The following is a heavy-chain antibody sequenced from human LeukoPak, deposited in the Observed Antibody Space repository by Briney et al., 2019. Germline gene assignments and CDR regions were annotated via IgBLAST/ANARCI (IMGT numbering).Heavy chain of an antibody. CDR1: GGSISGYY. CDR3: ARDTEGDSWFDP. J-gene: IGHJ5*02. Sequence: SETLSLTCTVSGGSISGYYWTWIRQPPEKGLEWIGFIYYTGSASYNPSLKSRVTMSVDTSKNQFSLKLSSVTAADTAVYYCARDTEGDSWFDPWGQGTLVTVSS. D-gene: IGHD3-16*01. CDR2: IYYTGSA. V-gene: IGHV4-59*12.